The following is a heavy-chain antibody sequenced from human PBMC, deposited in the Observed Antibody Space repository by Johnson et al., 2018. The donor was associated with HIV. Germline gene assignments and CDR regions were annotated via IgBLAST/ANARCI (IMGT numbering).Heavy chain of an antibody. CDR1: GFTFTNYA. Sequence: QVQLVESGGGVVQPGRSLRLSCAASGFTFTNYAMHSVRQAPGKGLECVTLISHDGTNKYYADSVKGRFPIPNYNSKSTLYVQMNRLTVDDTAVYYCAREGGAFYDSSGSLAFDIWGQGTMVTVSS. V-gene: IGHV3-30-3*01. CDR3: AREGGAFYDSSGSLAFDI. J-gene: IGHJ3*02. D-gene: IGHD3-22*01. CDR2: ISHDGTNK.